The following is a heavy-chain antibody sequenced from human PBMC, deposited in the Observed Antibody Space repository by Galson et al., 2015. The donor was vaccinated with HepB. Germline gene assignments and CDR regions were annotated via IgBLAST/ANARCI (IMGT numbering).Heavy chain of an antibody. J-gene: IGHJ5*01. CDR3: AKGYGLFDS. V-gene: IGHV3-23*01. Sequence: SLRLSCAASGFAFPSHAMRWVRQAPGKGLEWISGISGNGDSTFYVDSVKGRFTISRDNSKNTLYLQMNSLRADDTALYFCAKGYGLFDSWGQGILVTVSS. CDR1: GFAFPSHA. CDR2: ISGNGDST. D-gene: IGHD5-18*01.